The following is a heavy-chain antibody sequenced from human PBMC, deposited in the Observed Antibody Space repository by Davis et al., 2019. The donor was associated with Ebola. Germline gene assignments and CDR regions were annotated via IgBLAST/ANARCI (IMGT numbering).Heavy chain of an antibody. V-gene: IGHV4-34*01. CDR1: GGSFSGYY. CDR3: ARGRGYNWFDP. CDR2: INHSGST. J-gene: IGHJ5*02. Sequence: SQTHSLTCAVYGGSFSGYYWNWIRQPPGKGLEWIGEINHSGSTNYNPSLKSRVTISVDTSKNQFSLKLSSVTAADTAVYYCARGRGYNWFDPWGQGTLVTVSS.